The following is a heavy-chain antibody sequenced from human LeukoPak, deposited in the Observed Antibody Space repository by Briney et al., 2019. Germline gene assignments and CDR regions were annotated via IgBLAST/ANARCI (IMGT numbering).Heavy chain of an antibody. J-gene: IGHJ4*01. D-gene: IGHD1-26*01. CDR1: GLTFTRYA. Sequence: GGSLRFSCIGSGLTFTRYAFHWVRQAPGKGPEWVGAISFDGNEQYDAVHQYYIDSAKGRFTISRANSKSTVFLQMNTLSAYDTAVYYCAQVSRPVGPPTPGSYCDYWGQGTMVSVSS. CDR2: ISFDGNEQYDAVHQ. CDR3: AQVSRPVGPPTPGSYCDY. V-gene: IGHV3-30-3*02.